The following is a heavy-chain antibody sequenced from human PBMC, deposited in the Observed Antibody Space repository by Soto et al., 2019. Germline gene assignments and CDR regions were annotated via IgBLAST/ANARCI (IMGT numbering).Heavy chain of an antibody. Sequence: ASVKVSCKASGYTFTSYAMHWVRQAPGQRLEWMGWINAGNGNTKYSQKFQGRVTITRDTSASTAYMELSSLRSEDTAVYYCARDLSLWPSPLIWFDPWGQGTLVTVSS. J-gene: IGHJ5*02. V-gene: IGHV1-3*01. CDR2: INAGNGNT. D-gene: IGHD3-10*01. CDR3: ARDLSLWPSPLIWFDP. CDR1: GYTFTSYA.